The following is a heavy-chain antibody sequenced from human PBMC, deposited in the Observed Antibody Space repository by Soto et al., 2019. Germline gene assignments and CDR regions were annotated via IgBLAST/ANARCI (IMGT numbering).Heavy chain of an antibody. V-gene: IGHV1-58*01. D-gene: IGHD3-10*01. Sequence: SVKDSCKASGFTFTSSAVQLVRQARGQRLEWIGWIVVGSGNTNYAQKFQERVTITRDMSTSTAYMELSSLRSEDTAVYYCAAQYGSGSYYYYYYYGMDVWGQGTTVTVSS. J-gene: IGHJ6*02. CDR1: GFTFTSSA. CDR3: AAQYGSGSYYYYYYYGMDV. CDR2: IVVGSGNT.